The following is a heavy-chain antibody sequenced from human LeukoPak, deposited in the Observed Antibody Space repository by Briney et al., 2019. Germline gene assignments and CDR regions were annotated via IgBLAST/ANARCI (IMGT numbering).Heavy chain of an antibody. J-gene: IGHJ4*02. CDR3: ARGNTFSYDISGYYYDMGFFDY. CDR2: ISYDGSNK. Sequence: GRSLRLSCAASGFTFSSYAMHWVRQAPGKGLEWVAVISYDGSNKYYADSVKGRFTISRDNSRNTLYLQMNSLRAEDTAVYYCARGNTFSYDISGYYYDMGFFDYWGKEPLATFSS. V-gene: IGHV3-30-3*01. CDR1: GFTFSSYA. D-gene: IGHD3-22*01.